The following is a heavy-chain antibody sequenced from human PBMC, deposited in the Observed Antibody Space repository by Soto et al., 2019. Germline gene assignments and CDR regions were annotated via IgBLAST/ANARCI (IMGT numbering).Heavy chain of an antibody. CDR2: IYHSGST. J-gene: IGHJ4*02. CDR3: ARRRSGPTFFDY. V-gene: IGHV4-59*08. Sequence: SETLSLTCTVSGGSISSYYWSWIRQPPGKGLEWIGFIYHSGSTNYSPSLKSRVTISVDTSKNQFSLKLTSLTAADTAVYYCARRRSGPTFFDYWGQGTLVTVSS. D-gene: IGHD3-10*01. CDR1: GGSISSYY.